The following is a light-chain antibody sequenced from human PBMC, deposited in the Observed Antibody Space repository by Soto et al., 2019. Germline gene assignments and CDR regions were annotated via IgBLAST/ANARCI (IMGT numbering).Light chain of an antibody. CDR2: GAS. Sequence: DIVLTQSPGTLSLSPGDRATLSCRASQSVSTSYLAWYQRKPGQAPRLLIYGASSRATGIPDRFSGSGSGTDFTLTISGLEPEDFAVYYCQQYGNSRGTFGQGTKVDIK. V-gene: IGKV3-20*01. CDR3: QQYGNSRGT. J-gene: IGKJ1*01. CDR1: QSVSTSY.